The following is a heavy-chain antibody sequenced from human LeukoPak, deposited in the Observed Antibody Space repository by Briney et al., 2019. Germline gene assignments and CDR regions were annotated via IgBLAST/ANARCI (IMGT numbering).Heavy chain of an antibody. J-gene: IGHJ4*02. V-gene: IGHV4-59*08. D-gene: IGHD1-26*01. CDR3: ARGEWELPFFDY. CDR2: IYYSGST. CDR1: GGSISSYY. Sequence: PSETLSLTCTVSGGSISSYYWSWIRQPPGKGLEWIGYIYYSGSTNYNPSLKSRVTISVGTSKNQFSLKLSSVTAADTAVYYCARGEWELPFFDYWGQGTLVTVSS.